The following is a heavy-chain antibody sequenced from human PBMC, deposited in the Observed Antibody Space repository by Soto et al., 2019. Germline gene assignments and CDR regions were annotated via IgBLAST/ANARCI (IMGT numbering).Heavy chain of an antibody. CDR1: GGTFSSYA. J-gene: IGHJ3*02. V-gene: IGHV1-69*01. CDR2: IIPIFGTT. CDR3: AGSYKYGSGTFDAFDI. Sequence: QVQLVQSGTEVKKPGSSVKVSCKASGGTFSSYAISWVRQAPGQGLEWMGGIIPIFGTTNYAQRFQGTASITADESTSTTYMELSSLRSEDTAVYYCAGSYKYGSGTFDAFDIWGQGTLVTVSS. D-gene: IGHD3-10*01.